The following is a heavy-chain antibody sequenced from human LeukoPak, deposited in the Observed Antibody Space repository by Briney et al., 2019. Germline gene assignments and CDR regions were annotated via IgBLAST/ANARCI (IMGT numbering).Heavy chain of an antibody. D-gene: IGHD2-2*01. CDR1: VGSISSGSYY. J-gene: IGHJ6*02. CDR3: ARSDIVVVPAAIPPHYYYYGMDV. Sequence: SETLSLTCTVSVGSISSGSYYWSWIRQPAGKGLEWIGRIYTSGSTNYNPSLKSRVTISVDTFKNQFSLKLSSVTAADTAVYYCARSDIVVVPAAIPPHYYYYGMDVWGQGTTVTVSS. CDR2: IYTSGST. V-gene: IGHV4-61*02.